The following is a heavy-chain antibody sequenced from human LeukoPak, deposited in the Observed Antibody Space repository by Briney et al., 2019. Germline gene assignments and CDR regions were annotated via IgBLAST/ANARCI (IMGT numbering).Heavy chain of an antibody. D-gene: IGHD3-16*01. CDR1: GYTFTSYG. J-gene: IGHJ3*02. CDR3: ARDGYYDYVWGSSNGDLDLNAFDI. Sequence: EASVKVSCKASGYTFTSYGISWVRQAPGQGLEWMGWISAYNGNTNYAQKLQGRVTVTTDTSTSTAYMGLRSLRSDDTAVYYCARDGYYDYVWGSSNGDLDLNAFDIWGQGTMVTVSS. CDR2: ISAYNGNT. V-gene: IGHV1-18*01.